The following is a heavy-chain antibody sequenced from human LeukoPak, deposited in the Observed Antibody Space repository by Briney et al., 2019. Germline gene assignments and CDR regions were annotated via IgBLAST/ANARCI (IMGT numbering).Heavy chain of an antibody. V-gene: IGHV1-18*01. D-gene: IGHD6-19*01. J-gene: IGHJ4*02. CDR3: ARDETIAVAGTHFDY. CDR2: ISAYNGNT. CDR1: GYTFTSYG. Sequence: ASVTVSCKATGYTFTSYGISWVRQAPGQGLEWMGWISAYNGNTNYAQNLQGRVTMTTDTSTSTAYMELRSLRSDDTAVYYCARDETIAVAGTHFDYWGQGTLVTVSS.